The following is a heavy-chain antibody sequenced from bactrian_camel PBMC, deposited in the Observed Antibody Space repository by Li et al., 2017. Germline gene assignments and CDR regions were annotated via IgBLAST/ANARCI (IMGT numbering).Heavy chain of an antibody. CDR1: GDSGYSASKYC. D-gene: IGHD6*01. CDR2: IDSDGTT. J-gene: IGHJ4*01. CDR3: AQDSGWGSNIDCGRAWYQYNY. Sequence: HVQLVESGGGSVQAGGSLRLSCAVSGDSGYSASKYCMAWFRQAPGKQRDFVSAIDSDGTTKYADSVKGRFTISKDNAKNTLYLQMVSLKPDDTAIYSCAQDSGWGSNIDCGRAWYQYNYWGQGTQVTVS. V-gene: IGHV3S53*01.